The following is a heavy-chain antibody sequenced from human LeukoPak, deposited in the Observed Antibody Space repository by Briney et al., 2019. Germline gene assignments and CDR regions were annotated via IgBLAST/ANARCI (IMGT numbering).Heavy chain of an antibody. CDR3: AKDNVDCSGGSCYLYYFDY. J-gene: IGHJ4*02. CDR1: GFTFDDYA. V-gene: IGHV3-43*02. D-gene: IGHD2-15*01. Sequence: GGSLRLSCAASGFTFDDYAMHWVRQAPGKGLEWVFLISGDGGSTYYADSVKGRFTISRDNSKNSLYLQMNSLRTEDTALYYCAKDNVDCSGGSCYLYYFDYWGQGTLVTVSS. CDR2: ISGDGGST.